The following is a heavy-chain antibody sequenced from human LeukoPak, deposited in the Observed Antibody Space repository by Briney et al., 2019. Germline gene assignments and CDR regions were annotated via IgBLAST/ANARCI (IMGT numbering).Heavy chain of an antibody. Sequence: GGSLRLSCAASGFTFSSYWMSWVRQAPGKGLEWVAFIRYDGSNKYYADSVKGRFTISRDNSKNTLYLQMNSLRAEDTAVYYCAKDYCGGDCYTLPDYWGQGTLVTVSS. CDR3: AKDYCGGDCYTLPDY. J-gene: IGHJ4*02. V-gene: IGHV3-30*02. CDR2: IRYDGSNK. D-gene: IGHD2-21*02. CDR1: GFTFSSYW.